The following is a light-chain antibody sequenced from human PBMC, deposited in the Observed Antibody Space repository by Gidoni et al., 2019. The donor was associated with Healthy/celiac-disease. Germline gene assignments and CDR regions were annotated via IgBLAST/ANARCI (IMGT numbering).Light chain of an antibody. J-gene: IGLJ2*01. V-gene: IGLV2-23*03. CDR1: SSDVGSYNL. CDR2: EGS. CDR3: SSYAGSSTFP. Sequence: QSALTQPASQSGSPRQSITISSTGTSSDVGSYNLVSWYQQHPGKAPKLLIYEGSKRPSGVSNRFSGSKSGNTASLTISGLQAEDEADYYCSSYAGSSTFPFGGGTKLTVL.